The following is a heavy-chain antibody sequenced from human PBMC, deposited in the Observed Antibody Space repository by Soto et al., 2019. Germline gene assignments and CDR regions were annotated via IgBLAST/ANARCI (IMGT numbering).Heavy chain of an antibody. J-gene: IGHJ4*02. Sequence: ASVKVSCKASGFTFTSSAVQWVRQARGQRLESIGWIVIGSGNTNYPQKFRERVTITRDMSTSTAYMELSSLRSEDTAVYYCAADRGGATGFDYWGQGTLVTVSS. D-gene: IGHD1-26*01. CDR3: AADRGGATGFDY. V-gene: IGHV1-58*01. CDR1: GFTFTSSA. CDR2: IVIGSGNT.